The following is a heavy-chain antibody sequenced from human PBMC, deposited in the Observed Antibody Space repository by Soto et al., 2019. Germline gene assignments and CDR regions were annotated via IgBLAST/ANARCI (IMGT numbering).Heavy chain of an antibody. CDR1: GFTFSSYA. CDR3: AKDALLIAVAGTRAAGLDY. CDR2: ISGSGGNT. J-gene: IGHJ4*02. D-gene: IGHD6-19*01. V-gene: IGHV3-23*01. Sequence: GGSLRLSCAASGFTFSSYAMSWVRQAPGKGPEWVSAISGSGGNTYYADSVKGRFTISRDNSKNTLYLQMNSLRAEDTAVYYCAKDALLIAVAGTRAAGLDYWGQGTLVTVSS.